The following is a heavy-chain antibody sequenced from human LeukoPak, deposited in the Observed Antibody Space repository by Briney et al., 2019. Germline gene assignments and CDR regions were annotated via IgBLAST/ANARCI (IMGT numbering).Heavy chain of an antibody. Sequence: SETLSLTCAVYGGSFSGYYWSWIRQPPGKGLEWIGEINHSGSTNYNPSLKSRVTISVDTSKNQFSLKLSSVTAADTAVYYCARSGVTTYDYYYYMDVWGKGTTVTVSS. V-gene: IGHV4-34*01. J-gene: IGHJ6*03. CDR3: ARSGVTTYDYYYYMDV. D-gene: IGHD4-17*01. CDR1: GGSFSGYY. CDR2: INHSGST.